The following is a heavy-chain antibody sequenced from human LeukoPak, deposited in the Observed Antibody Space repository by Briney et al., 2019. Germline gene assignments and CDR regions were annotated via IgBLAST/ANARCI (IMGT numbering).Heavy chain of an antibody. CDR2: VNLQGST. CDR1: GGSISNTNW. Sequence: SETLSLTCGVSGGSISNTNWWTWVRQPPGKGLEWIGEVNLQGSTNYNPSLKSRVTISVDTSKNQFSLMLGSVTAADTAVYFCARPFYYDSYGYSDYWGQGTLVTVSS. CDR3: ARPFYYDSYGYSDY. J-gene: IGHJ4*02. D-gene: IGHD3-22*01. V-gene: IGHV4-4*02.